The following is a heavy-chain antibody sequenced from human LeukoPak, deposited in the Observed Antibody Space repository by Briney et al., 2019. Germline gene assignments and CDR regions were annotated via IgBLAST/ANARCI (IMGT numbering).Heavy chain of an antibody. Sequence: ASVKVSCKASGYTFTSYAMNWVRQAPGQGLEWMGWINTNTGNPTYAQGFTGRFVFSLDTSVSTAYLQISSLKAEDTAVYYCARGIRGYYYGSGSYYNSLSSYYFDYWGQGTLVTVSS. V-gene: IGHV7-4-1*02. J-gene: IGHJ4*02. CDR3: ARGIRGYYYGSGSYYNSLSSYYFDY. CDR1: GYTFTSYA. D-gene: IGHD3-10*01. CDR2: INTNTGNP.